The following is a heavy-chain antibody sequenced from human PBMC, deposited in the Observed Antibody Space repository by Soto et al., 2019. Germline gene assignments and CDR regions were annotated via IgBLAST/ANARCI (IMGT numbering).Heavy chain of an antibody. CDR1: GFTFSSYG. V-gene: IGHV3-23*01. D-gene: IGHD2-15*01. CDR2: ISGTGGST. CDR3: ARKSDCSGGSCPYYFDY. Sequence: EVRLLESGGDLVQPGGSLRLSCAASGFTFSSYGMSWVRQAPGKGLEWVSGISGTGGSTYYADSVKGRFTISRDNSKNTLFLQMESLRAEDTAVYYCARKSDCSGGSCPYYFDYWGQGTLVTVSS. J-gene: IGHJ4*02.